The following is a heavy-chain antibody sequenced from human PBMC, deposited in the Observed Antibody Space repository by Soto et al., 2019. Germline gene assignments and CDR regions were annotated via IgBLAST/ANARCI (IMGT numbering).Heavy chain of an antibody. J-gene: IGHJ5*02. CDR2: INHSGST. D-gene: IGHD4-17*01. CDR1: GGSFSGYY. Sequence: QVQLQQWGAGLLKPSETLSLTCAVYGGSFSGYYWSWIRQPPGKGLEWIGEINHSGSTNYNPSLKSRVTISVDPSKNQFSPKLSSVTAAHTAVYYCAVGTTGGDYVRAWFDPWGQGTLVTVSS. V-gene: IGHV4-34*01. CDR3: AVGTTGGDYVRAWFDP.